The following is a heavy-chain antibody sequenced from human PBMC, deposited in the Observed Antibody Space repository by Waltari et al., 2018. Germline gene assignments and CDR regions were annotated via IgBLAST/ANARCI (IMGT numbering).Heavy chain of an antibody. CDR1: GFTVSTTH. D-gene: IGHD5-18*01. V-gene: IGHV3-66*02. Sequence: DVQLVESGGGLVHPGGSLRLSCAASGFTVSTTHMSWVRPAPGKGLEWVSIIDPAGSTYNADSVVGRFTISRDVSQNTLHLQMNNLRPEDTAVYYCSRARDEDTAMVFFDHWGQGTLVSVSS. CDR3: SRARDEDTAMVFFDH. J-gene: IGHJ4*02. CDR2: IDPAGST.